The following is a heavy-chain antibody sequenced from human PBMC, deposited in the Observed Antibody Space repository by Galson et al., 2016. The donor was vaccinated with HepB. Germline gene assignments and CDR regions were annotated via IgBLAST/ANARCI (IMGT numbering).Heavy chain of an antibody. CDR2: ISGSGRST. J-gene: IGHJ4*02. D-gene: IGHD2-21*02. CDR3: AKIPGGDWEFDY. CDR1: GFTFSNHA. V-gene: IGHV3-23*01. Sequence: SLRLSCAASGFTFSNHAMSWVRQAPGKGLELVSSISGSGRSTYYADSVKGRYAISRDNSKNTLNLQMNSLRGEDTAVYYCAKIPGGDWEFDYWGQGTLVTVSS.